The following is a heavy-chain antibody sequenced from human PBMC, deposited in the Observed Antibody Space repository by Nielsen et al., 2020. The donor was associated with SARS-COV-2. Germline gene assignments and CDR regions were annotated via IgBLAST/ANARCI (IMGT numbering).Heavy chain of an antibody. CDR2: ISPHRGVT. D-gene: IGHD6-13*01. CDR1: GYSFTGYY. V-gene: IGHV1-2*06. CDR3: ARERVYSSRGFDY. Sequence: ASVKVSCKASGYSFTGYYLHWVRQAPGQGLEWMGRISPHRGVTNYAQKFQGRVTLTRDTSTSTAYMDLSRLRTDDTAVYYCARERVYSSRGFDYWGQGTLVTVSS. J-gene: IGHJ4*02.